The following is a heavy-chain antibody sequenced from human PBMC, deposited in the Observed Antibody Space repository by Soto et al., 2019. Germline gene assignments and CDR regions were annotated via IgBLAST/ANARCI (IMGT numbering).Heavy chain of an antibody. V-gene: IGHV3-21*01. D-gene: IGHD5-12*01. J-gene: IGHJ4*02. CDR2: ISSSSSYI. CDR1: GFTFSSYS. Sequence: GSLRLSCAASGFTFSSYSMNWVRQAPGKGLEWVSSISSSSSYIYYADSVKGRFTISRDNAKNSLYLQMNSLRAEDTALYYCVRYCSSTLCNGVATRTFDYWGQGTLVTVSS. CDR3: VRYCSSTLCNGVATRTFDY.